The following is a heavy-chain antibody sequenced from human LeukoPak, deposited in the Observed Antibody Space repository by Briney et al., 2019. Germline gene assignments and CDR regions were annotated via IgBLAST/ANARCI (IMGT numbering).Heavy chain of an antibody. D-gene: IGHD5-12*01. V-gene: IGHV3-9*01. CDR1: GFTFDDYA. CDR3: AKGFSGYDFGLFDY. CDR2: ISWDSGGI. Sequence: PGRSLRLSCAASGFTFDDYAMHWVRQAAGKGLEWVSGISWDSGGIGYGDSVKGRFTNSRDNAKTSLYLQMNRLRAEDTALYYCAKGFSGYDFGLFDYWGQGTLVTVSS. J-gene: IGHJ4*02.